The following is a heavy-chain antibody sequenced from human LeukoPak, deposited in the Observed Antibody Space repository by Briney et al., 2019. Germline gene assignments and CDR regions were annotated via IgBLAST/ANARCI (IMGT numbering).Heavy chain of an antibody. CDR3: ARVPRRFGEFSHFDY. J-gene: IGHJ4*02. V-gene: IGHV1-46*01. CDR2: INPSGGST. Sequence: ASVKVSCKASGYTFTSYYMHWVRQAPGQGLEWMGIINPSGGSTSYAQKFQGRVTMTRDTSTSTVYMELSSVRSEGTAVYYCARVPRRFGEFSHFDYWGQGTLVTVSS. CDR1: GYTFTSYY. D-gene: IGHD3-10*01.